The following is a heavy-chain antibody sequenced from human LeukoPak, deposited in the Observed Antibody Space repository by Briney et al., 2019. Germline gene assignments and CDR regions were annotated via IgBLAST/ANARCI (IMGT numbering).Heavy chain of an antibody. J-gene: IGHJ4*02. V-gene: IGHV4-59*08. CDR2: IFYSGST. CDR3: ARQVAHCGGDRYGGFGY. CDR1: GGSISSYY. D-gene: IGHD2-21*02. Sequence: SETLSLTCTVSGGSISSYYWSWIRQPPGKGLEWIGYIFYSGSTNYNPSLKSRVTISVDTSKNQISLKLSSVTAADTAVYYCARQVAHCGGDRYGGFGYWGQGTLVTVSS.